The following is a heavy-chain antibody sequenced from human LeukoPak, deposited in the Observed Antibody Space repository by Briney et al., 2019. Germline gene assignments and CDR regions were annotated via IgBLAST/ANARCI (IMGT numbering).Heavy chain of an antibody. D-gene: IGHD4-17*01. CDR1: GFTFSSYW. J-gene: IGHJ5*02. CDR2: INHSGST. V-gene: IGHV4-34*01. Sequence: PGGSLRLSCAASGFTFSSYWMSWVRQAPGKGLEWIGEINHSGSTNYNPSLKSRVTISVDTSKNQFSLKLSSVTAADTAVYYCARESTVTTGSDWFDPWGQGTLVTVSS. CDR3: ARESTVTTGSDWFDP.